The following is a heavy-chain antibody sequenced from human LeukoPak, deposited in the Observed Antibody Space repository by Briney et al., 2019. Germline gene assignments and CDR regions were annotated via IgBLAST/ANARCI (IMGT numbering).Heavy chain of an antibody. CDR2: ISSSSSTI. CDR1: GFTFSSYS. V-gene: IGHV3-48*04. CDR3: ARDLPAMATTYFDY. J-gene: IGHJ4*02. D-gene: IGHD5-18*01. Sequence: PGGSLRLSCAASGFTFSSYSMNWVRQAPGKGLEWVSYISSSSSTIYYADSVKGRFTISRDNAKNSLYLQMNSLRAEDTAVYYCARDLPAMATTYFDYWGQGTLVTVSS.